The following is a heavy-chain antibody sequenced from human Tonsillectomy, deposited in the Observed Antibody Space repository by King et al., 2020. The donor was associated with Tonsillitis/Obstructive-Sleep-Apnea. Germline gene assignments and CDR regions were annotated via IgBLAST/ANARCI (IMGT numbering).Heavy chain of an antibody. Sequence: VQLVESGGGVVQPGRSLRLSCAASGFTFSSYAMHWVRQAPGKGLEWVAVISYDGSNKYYADSVMGRFTISRDNSKNTLYLQMNSLRAEDTAVYYCASTDLPYSSSWALNYFDYWGQGTLVTVSS. CDR3: ASTDLPYSSSWALNYFDY. J-gene: IGHJ4*02. V-gene: IGHV3-30*01. D-gene: IGHD6-13*01. CDR1: GFTFSSYA. CDR2: ISYDGSNK.